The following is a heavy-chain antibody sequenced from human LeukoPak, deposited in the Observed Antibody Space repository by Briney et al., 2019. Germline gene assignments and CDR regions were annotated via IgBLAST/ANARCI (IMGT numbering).Heavy chain of an antibody. CDR2: IYYSGST. Sequence: SETLSLTCTVSGGSISSSSYYWGWIRQPPGKGLEWIGSIYYSGSTYYNPSLKSRVTISVDTSKNQFSLKLSSVTAADTAVYHCARRQRGGSSSGHHDYWGQGTLVTVTS. D-gene: IGHD1-26*01. J-gene: IGHJ4*02. V-gene: IGHV4-39*01. CDR3: ARRQRGGSSSGHHDY. CDR1: GGSISSSSYY.